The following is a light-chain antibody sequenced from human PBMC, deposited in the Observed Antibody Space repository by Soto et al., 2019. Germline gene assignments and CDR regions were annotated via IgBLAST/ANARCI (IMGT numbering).Light chain of an antibody. CDR1: QSISNF. J-gene: IGKJ4*01. V-gene: IGKV1-33*01. CDR2: DAS. Sequence: DITMTQSPSSLSASVGGRITITCRPPQSISNFLHAYQQTPGKAPKLMIYDASNLETGVPSRFSGSGSGTDFTFTISSLQPEDIATYYCQQYDKLPLTFGGGTKVDI. CDR3: QQYDKLPLT.